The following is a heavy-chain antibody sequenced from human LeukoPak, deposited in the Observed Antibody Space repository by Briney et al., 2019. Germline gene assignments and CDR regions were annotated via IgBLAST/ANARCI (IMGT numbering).Heavy chain of an antibody. Sequence: SETLPLTCAVYGGSFSGYYWSWIRQPPGKGLEWIGEINHSGSTNYNPSLKSRVTISVDTSKNQFSLKLSSVTAADTAVYYCARGVRALKQLAQWGQGTLVTVSS. CDR1: GGSFSGYY. CDR2: INHSGST. J-gene: IGHJ4*02. D-gene: IGHD6-6*01. CDR3: ARGVRALKQLAQ. V-gene: IGHV4-34*01.